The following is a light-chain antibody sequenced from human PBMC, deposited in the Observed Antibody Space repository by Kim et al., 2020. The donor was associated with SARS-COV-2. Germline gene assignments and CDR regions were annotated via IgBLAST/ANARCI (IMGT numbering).Light chain of an antibody. CDR1: SSDVGGYNY. CDR3: SSYAGSNNFGV. Sequence: QSAAISCTGTSSDVGGYNYVSWYQQHPGKAPNLMIYEVSKRPSGVPDRFSGSKSGNTASLTVSGLQAEDEADYYCSSYAGSNNFGVFGGGTQLTVL. J-gene: IGLJ2*01. V-gene: IGLV2-8*01. CDR2: EVS.